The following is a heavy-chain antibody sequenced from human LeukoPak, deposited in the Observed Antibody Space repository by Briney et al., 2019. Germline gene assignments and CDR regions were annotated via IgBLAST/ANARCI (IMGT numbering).Heavy chain of an antibody. D-gene: IGHD4-17*01. CDR2: VGGSGDVT. CDR3: GRDPDGNYVGAFDL. CDR1: GFTFSSYA. Sequence: GGSLRLSCVGSGFTFSSYALTWVRQAPGKGLEWVSSVGGSGDVTSYADSVKGRFSMSRDNSKNTLYLQMDSLRAEDTAMYYCGRDPDGNYVGAFDLWGQGTLVTVSS. V-gene: IGHV3-23*01. J-gene: IGHJ3*01.